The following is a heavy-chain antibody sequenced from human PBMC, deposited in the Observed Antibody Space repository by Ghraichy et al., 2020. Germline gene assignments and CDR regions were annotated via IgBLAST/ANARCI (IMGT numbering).Heavy chain of an antibody. J-gene: IGHJ4*02. CDR2: IYYRGNT. V-gene: IGHV4-39*01. D-gene: IGHD3-16*01. Sequence: SETLSLTCTVSGGSISSSSYFWGWIRQPPGKGLEWIGSIYYRGNTYYNPPLKSRVTISVDMSKNQFSLKLSSVTAADTAVYYCARISPSFGGVTRAWVFTEFDYWGQGTLVTVSS. CDR3: ARISPSFGGVTRAWVFTEFDY. CDR1: GGSISSSSYF.